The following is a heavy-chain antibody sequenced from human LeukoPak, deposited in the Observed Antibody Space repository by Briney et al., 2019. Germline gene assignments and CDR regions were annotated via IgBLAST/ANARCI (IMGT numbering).Heavy chain of an antibody. V-gene: IGHV1-18*01. CDR1: GYTFTSYG. CDR3: ARDPNDSSGYGFDY. J-gene: IGHJ4*02. Sequence: ASVKVSCKASGYTFTSYGISWVRQAPGQGLEWMGWISAYNGDTNYAQKLQGRVTMTTDTSTSTAYMELRSLRSDDTAAYYCARDPNDSSGYGFDYWGQGTLVTVSS. CDR2: ISAYNGDT. D-gene: IGHD3-22*01.